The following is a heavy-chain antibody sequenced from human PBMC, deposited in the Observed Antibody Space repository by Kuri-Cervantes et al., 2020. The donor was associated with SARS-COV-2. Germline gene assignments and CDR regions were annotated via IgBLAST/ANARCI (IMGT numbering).Heavy chain of an antibody. D-gene: IGHD3-3*01. CDR3: ARTPDFWSGKHYYYMDV. Sequence: LSLTCAASGFTFSSYAMHWVRQAPGKGLEWVAVISYDGSNKYYADSVKGRFTISRDNAKNSLYLQMNSLRAEDTAVYYCARTPDFWSGKHYYYMDVWGKGTTVTVSS. CDR2: ISYDGSNK. CDR1: GFTFSSYA. V-gene: IGHV3-30-3*01. J-gene: IGHJ6*03.